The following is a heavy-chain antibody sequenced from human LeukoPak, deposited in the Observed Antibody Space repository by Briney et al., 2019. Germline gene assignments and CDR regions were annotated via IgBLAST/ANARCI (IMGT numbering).Heavy chain of an antibody. J-gene: IGHJ4*02. Sequence: GGSLRLSCAASGFNFDNAWMYWVRQAPGKGLEWVSSVSGSGRNTFYPDSVEGRFTISRDNSKNTVYLQMNSLRADDTAVYYCVKSRRVGANQRGLFDYWGQGTLVTVSP. D-gene: IGHD1-26*01. CDR1: GFNFDNAW. V-gene: IGHV3-23*01. CDR3: VKSRRVGANQRGLFDY. CDR2: VSGSGRNT.